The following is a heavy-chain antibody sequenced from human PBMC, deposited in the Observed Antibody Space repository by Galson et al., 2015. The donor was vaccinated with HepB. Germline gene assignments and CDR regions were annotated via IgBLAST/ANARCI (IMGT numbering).Heavy chain of an antibody. J-gene: IGHJ4*02. V-gene: IGHV4-59*01. CDR3: ARDNSWAFDS. D-gene: IGHD6-13*01. CDR1: GGSISSYY. Sequence: TLSLTCTVSGGSISSYYWSWIRQPPGKGLEWIGYIYYRGSTNYNPSLKSRVTISVDTSKNQFSLKLSSVTAADTAVYYCARDNSWAFDSWGQGTLVTVSS. CDR2: IYYRGST.